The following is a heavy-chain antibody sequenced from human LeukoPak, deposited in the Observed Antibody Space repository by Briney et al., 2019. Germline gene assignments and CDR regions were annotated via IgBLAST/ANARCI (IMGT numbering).Heavy chain of an antibody. CDR2: ISGSGGST. J-gene: IGHJ5*02. CDR1: GFTFSSYA. Sequence: GGSLRLSCAASGFTFSSYAMSWVRQAPGKGLEWVSAISGSGGSTYYADSVKGRFTISRDNSKNTLYLQMNSLRAEDTAVYYCAKDYGSGSYYLSWFDPWGQGTLDTVSS. CDR3: AKDYGSGSYYLSWFDP. D-gene: IGHD3-10*01. V-gene: IGHV3-23*01.